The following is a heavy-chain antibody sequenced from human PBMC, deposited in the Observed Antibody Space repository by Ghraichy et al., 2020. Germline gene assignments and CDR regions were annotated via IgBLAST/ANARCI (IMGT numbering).Heavy chain of an antibody. V-gene: IGHV3-7*03. Sequence: ETLSLTCAASGLIFSNYWMTWVRQAPGKGLEWVANINQDGREKYYVASVKGRFTISRDNAKNSLYLQMNGLRAEDTAVYYCSSGDTFDIWGQGTMVAVS. CDR2: INQDGREK. D-gene: IGHD3-10*01. CDR3: SSGDTFDI. CDR1: GLIFSNYW. J-gene: IGHJ3*02.